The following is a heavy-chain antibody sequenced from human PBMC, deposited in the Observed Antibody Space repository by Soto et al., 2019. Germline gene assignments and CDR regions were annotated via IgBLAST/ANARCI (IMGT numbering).Heavy chain of an antibody. CDR1: GGSISSYY. V-gene: IGHV4-59*08. J-gene: IGHJ6*02. CDR2: IYYSGST. Sequence: PSETLSLTCTVSGGSISSYYWSWIRQPPGKGLEWIGYIYYSGSTNYNPSLKSRVTISVDTSKNQFSLKLSSVTAEDTAVYYCARDPVMDVWGQGTTVTVSS. CDR3: ARDPVMDV. D-gene: IGHD4-17*01.